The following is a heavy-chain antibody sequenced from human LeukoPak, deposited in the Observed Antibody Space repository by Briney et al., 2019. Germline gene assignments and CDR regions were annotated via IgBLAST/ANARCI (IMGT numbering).Heavy chain of an antibody. J-gene: IGHJ6*02. CDR2: IIPIFGTA. CDR1: GGTFSSYA. CDR3: ARERGIAARHYYYYGMDV. D-gene: IGHD6-6*01. V-gene: IGHV1-69*13. Sequence: SVKVSCKASGGTFSSYAISWVRQAPGQGLEWMGGIIPIFGTANYAQKFQGRVTITADESTSTAYMELSSQRSEDTAVYYCARERGIAARHYYYYGMDVWGQGTTVTVSS.